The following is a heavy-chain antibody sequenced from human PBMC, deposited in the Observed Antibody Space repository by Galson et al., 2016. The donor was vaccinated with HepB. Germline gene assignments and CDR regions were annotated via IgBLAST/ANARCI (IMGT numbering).Heavy chain of an antibody. CDR1: GFSLSNNI. D-gene: IGHD4-17*01. J-gene: IGHJ2*01. Sequence: SLRLSCAASGFSLSNNIMNWVRQAPGKGLEWVSVISSRGETTVYAASVKGRFTISRDDSRNTLYLQMNSLRAEDTAIYFCARDPRHNEHDGPLVEAGETVTIVPWPQTSKAMKGGSHPGDL. V-gene: IGHV3-23*01. CDR2: ISSRGETT. CDR3: ARDPRHNEHDGPLVEAGETVTIVPWPQTSKAMKGGSHPGDL.